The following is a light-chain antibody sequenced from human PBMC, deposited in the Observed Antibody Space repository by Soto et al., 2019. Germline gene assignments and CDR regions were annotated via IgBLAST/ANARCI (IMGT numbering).Light chain of an antibody. CDR1: RSNVGANYD. J-gene: IGLJ1*01. CDR3: QSYDSALSALYV. CDR2: GNS. Sequence: QSVLTQPPSLSGAPGQTITISCTGSRSNVGANYDVLWYQVLPGAGPRLLIYGNSNRPSGVPDRFSGSNSGTSASLAITGLQAEDEADYYCQSYDSALSALYVFGTGTKLTVL. V-gene: IGLV1-40*01.